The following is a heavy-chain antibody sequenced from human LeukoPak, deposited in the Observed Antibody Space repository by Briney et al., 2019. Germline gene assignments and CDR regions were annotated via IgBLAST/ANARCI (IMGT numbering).Heavy chain of an antibody. J-gene: IGHJ4*02. CDR3: ARSKRGYSYGFDY. CDR1: GFTFSNYW. V-gene: IGHV3-74*01. CDR2: INSDGSST. Sequence: QPGGSLRLSCAASGFTFSNYWIHWVRQAPGKGLVWVSRINSDGSSTSYADSVKGRFTISRDNAKNTLYLQMNSLRDEDTAVYYCARSKRGYSYGFDYWGQGTLVTVSS. D-gene: IGHD5-18*01.